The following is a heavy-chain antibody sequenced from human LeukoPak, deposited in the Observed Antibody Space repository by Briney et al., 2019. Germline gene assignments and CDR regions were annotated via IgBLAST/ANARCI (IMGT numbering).Heavy chain of an antibody. Sequence: GGSLRLSCAASGFTFSSYAMSRVRQAPGKGLEWVSAISGSGGSTYYADSVKGRFTISRDNSKNTLYLQMNSLRAEDTAVYHCAKGGSYYGSGPLDYWGQGTLVTVSS. CDR1: GFTFSSYA. CDR3: AKGGSYYGSGPLDY. J-gene: IGHJ4*02. D-gene: IGHD3-10*01. CDR2: ISGSGGST. V-gene: IGHV3-23*01.